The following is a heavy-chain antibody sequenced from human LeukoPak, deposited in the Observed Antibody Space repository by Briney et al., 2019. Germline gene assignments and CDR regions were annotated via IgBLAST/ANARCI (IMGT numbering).Heavy chain of an antibody. Sequence: SETLSLTCAVSGGSIGSGGYSWSWIRQPPGKGLEWIGYIYHSGSTYYNPSLKSRVTISVDRSKNQFSLKLSSVTAADTAVYYCARGYCSSTSCYALDAFDIWGQGTMVTVSS. D-gene: IGHD2-2*01. CDR3: ARGYCSSTSCYALDAFDI. CDR1: GGSIGSGGYS. CDR2: IYHSGST. V-gene: IGHV4-30-2*01. J-gene: IGHJ3*02.